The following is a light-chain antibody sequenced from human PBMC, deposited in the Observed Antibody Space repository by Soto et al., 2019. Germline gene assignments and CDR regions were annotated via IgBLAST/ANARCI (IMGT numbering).Light chain of an antibody. CDR3: QQSGSSPWA. J-gene: IGKJ1*01. Sequence: EIVLTRSPGTLSLSPGERATLSCRASQSVSSTYLAWYQQKPGQAPRLLIYGASSRAAGIPDRFSGSGSGTDFTLTISRLEPEDFAVYYCQQSGSSPWAFGQGTKVEIK. CDR2: GAS. CDR1: QSVSSTY. V-gene: IGKV3-20*01.